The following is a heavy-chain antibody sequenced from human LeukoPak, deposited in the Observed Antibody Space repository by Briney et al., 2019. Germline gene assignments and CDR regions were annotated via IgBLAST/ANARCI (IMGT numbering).Heavy chain of an antibody. CDR1: GCSISSGGYY. J-gene: IGHJ6*02. V-gene: IGHV4-31*03. Sequence: SETLSLTCTVSGCSISSGGYYWNWIRQHPGKGLEWLGYIYYSGSTYYNPSLKSRVTISVDTSNNQFSLKLSSVTAADTAVYYCARASDGLYYYYYGMDVWGQGTTVTVSS. CDR2: IYYSGST. CDR3: ARASDGLYYYYYGMDV. D-gene: IGHD2-2*01.